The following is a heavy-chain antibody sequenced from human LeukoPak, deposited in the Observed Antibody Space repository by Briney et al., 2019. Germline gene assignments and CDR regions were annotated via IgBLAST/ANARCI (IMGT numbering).Heavy chain of an antibody. Sequence: GGSLRLSCAASGFSFSTHWMSWFRQAPGKGLEWVALIKQDGSVIHYVDSVKGRFTISRDNAKNSLTLQMNSLRADDTAVYYCAGDEGWTFDIWGQGTKVTVSS. J-gene: IGHJ3*02. CDR1: GFSFSTHW. CDR2: IKQDGSVI. D-gene: IGHD5-24*01. CDR3: AGDEGWTFDI. V-gene: IGHV3-7*01.